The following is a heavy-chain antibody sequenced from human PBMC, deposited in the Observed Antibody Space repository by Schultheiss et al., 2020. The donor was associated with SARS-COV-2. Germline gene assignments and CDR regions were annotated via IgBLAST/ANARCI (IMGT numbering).Heavy chain of an antibody. V-gene: IGHV4-39*07. CDR1: GGSISSSSYY. J-gene: IGHJ5*02. CDR2: INHSGST. Sequence: SETLSLTCTVSGGSISSSSYYWGWIRQPPGKGLEWIGEINHSGSTNYNPSLKSRVTISVDTSKNQFSLKLSSVTAADTAVYYCARGRVRMVRGVPNWFDPWGQGTLVTVSS. D-gene: IGHD3-10*01. CDR3: ARGRVRMVRGVPNWFDP.